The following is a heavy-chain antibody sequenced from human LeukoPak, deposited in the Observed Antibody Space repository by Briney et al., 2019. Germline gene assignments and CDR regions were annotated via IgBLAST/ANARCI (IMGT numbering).Heavy chain of an antibody. CDR2: ISSSSSYI. CDR1: GCTFSSYS. Sequence: GGSLRLSCAASGCTFSSYSMNWVRQAPGKGLEWVSSISSSSSYIYYADSVKGRFPISRDNAKNSLYRQMNSLRAEDTAVYYCAREVWHGMDVWRQGTTVSVSS. CDR3: AREVWHGMDV. D-gene: IGHD2-8*01. J-gene: IGHJ6*02. V-gene: IGHV3-21*01.